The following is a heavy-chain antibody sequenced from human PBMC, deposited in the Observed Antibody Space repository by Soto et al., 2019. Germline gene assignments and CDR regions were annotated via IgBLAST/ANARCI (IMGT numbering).Heavy chain of an antibody. CDR1: GFTFSSYA. CDR2: ISGSGGST. CDR3: AKDSPIIVGATHY. D-gene: IGHD1-26*01. J-gene: IGHJ4*02. V-gene: IGHV3-23*01. Sequence: RGSLSLSCAASGFTFSSYAMSWVRQAPGKGLEWVSAISGSGGSTYYADSVKGRFTISRDNSKNTMYLQMNSLRAEDTAVYYCAKDSPIIVGATHYWDQGTLVTVSS.